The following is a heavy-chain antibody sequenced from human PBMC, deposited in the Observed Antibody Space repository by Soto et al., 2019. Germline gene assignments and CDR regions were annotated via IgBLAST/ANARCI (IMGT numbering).Heavy chain of an antibody. J-gene: IGHJ6*02. CDR2: VYDITST. V-gene: IGHV4-59*01. D-gene: IGHD4-17*01. CDR1: SVSFRGYF. CDR3: ARGDDYGGPDTVGPAAGGLDV. Sequence: QVHLQESGPGLVKPSESLSLTCTVSSVSFRGYFWSWIRQPPGKGLEWIGYVYDITSTSYNPSLKSRVTISMDMSKKQFSLKLNSVTAADTAVYFCARGDDYGGPDTVGPAAGGLDVWGQGTTVTVSS.